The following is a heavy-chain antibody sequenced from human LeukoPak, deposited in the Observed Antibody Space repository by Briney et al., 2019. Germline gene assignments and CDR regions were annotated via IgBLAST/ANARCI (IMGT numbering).Heavy chain of an antibody. D-gene: IGHD3-22*01. CDR3: ARILLIDYDSSGYSDY. Sequence: GGSLRLSCAASGFTFSSSAMSWVRQAPGKGLEWVSAISNNGGYTYYADSVQGRFTISRDNSKSTLCLQMNSLRAEDTAVYYCARILLIDYDSSGYSDYWGQGTLVTVSS. J-gene: IGHJ4*02. CDR1: GFTFSSSA. V-gene: IGHV3-23*01. CDR2: ISNNGGYT.